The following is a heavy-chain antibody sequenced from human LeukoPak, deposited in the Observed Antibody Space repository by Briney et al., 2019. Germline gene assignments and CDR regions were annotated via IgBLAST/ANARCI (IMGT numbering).Heavy chain of an antibody. Sequence: GGSLRLSCAASGFTFSSYAMSWVGQAPGKGLEWVSAISGSGGSTYYADSVKGRFTISRDNSKNTLYLQMNSLRAEDTAVYYCAKDLSPYGGNSVTDYWGQGTLVTVSS. D-gene: IGHD4-23*01. J-gene: IGHJ4*02. CDR1: GFTFSSYA. CDR2: ISGSGGST. V-gene: IGHV3-23*01. CDR3: AKDLSPYGGNSVTDY.